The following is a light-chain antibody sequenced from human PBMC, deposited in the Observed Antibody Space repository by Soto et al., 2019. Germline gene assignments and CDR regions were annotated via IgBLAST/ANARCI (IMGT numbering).Light chain of an antibody. V-gene: IGLV3-1*01. CDR1: KLGDKY. CDR3: QAWDSNTVV. J-gene: IGLJ2*01. CDR2: QDS. Sequence: SYELTQPPSVSVSPGQTASITCSGDKLGDKYAYWYQQKQGQSPVVVIYQDSKRPSGIPVRFSGTNSGNTATLTISGTQAMDEADYYCQAWDSNTVVFGGGTKVTVL.